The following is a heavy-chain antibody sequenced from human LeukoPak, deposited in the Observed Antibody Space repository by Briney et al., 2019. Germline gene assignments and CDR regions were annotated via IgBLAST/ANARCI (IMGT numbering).Heavy chain of an antibody. Sequence: SETLSLTCTVSGGSISSSSYYWGWIRQPPGKGLEWIGSIYYSGSTYYNPSLKSRVTISVDTSKNQFSLKLSSVTAADTAVYYCAREGVLGDYGKTFDIWGQGTMVTVSS. CDR3: AREGVLGDYGKTFDI. CDR1: GGSISSSSYY. CDR2: IYYSGST. V-gene: IGHV4-39*07. J-gene: IGHJ3*02. D-gene: IGHD4-17*01.